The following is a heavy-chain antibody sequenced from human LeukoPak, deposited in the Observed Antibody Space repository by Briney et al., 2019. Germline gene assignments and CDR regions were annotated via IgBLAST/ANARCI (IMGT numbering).Heavy chain of an antibody. Sequence: PGGSLRLSCAASGFTFSSYAMHWVRQAPGKGLEWVAVISYDGSNKYYADSVKGRFTISRDNSKNTLYLQMNSLRAEDTAVYYRARDGLADYYGSGSYYNGHFDYWGQGTLVTVSS. CDR3: ARDGLADYYGSGSYYNGHFDY. CDR1: GFTFSSYA. J-gene: IGHJ4*02. CDR2: ISYDGSNK. D-gene: IGHD3-10*01. V-gene: IGHV3-30-3*01.